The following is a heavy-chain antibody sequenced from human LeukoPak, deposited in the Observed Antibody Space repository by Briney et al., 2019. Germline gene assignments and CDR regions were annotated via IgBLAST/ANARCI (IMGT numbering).Heavy chain of an antibody. J-gene: IGHJ4*02. CDR3: ARYSGSYYYIDY. Sequence: ASVKVSCKASGYTFTSYDINWVRQATGQGLEWMGWMNPNSGNTGYAQKFQGRVTITRNTSISTAYMELSSLRSEDTAVYYCARYSGSYYYIDYWGQGTLVTVSS. D-gene: IGHD1-26*01. CDR2: MNPNSGNT. V-gene: IGHV1-8*03. CDR1: GYTFTSYD.